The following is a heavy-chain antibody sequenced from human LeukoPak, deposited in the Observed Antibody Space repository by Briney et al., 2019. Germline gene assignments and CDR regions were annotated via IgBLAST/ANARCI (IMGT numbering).Heavy chain of an antibody. CDR2: IRSKANNYAT. D-gene: IGHD5-24*01. J-gene: IGHJ4*02. V-gene: IGHV3-73*01. CDR1: GFTFSGSA. Sequence: PGGSLKLSYAASGFTFSGSAMHWVRQASGKGLERVGHIRSKANNYATTYAASVRGRFTISRDDSKNTTYLQMNSLKTEDTAVYYCTRSRDGYNIDYWGQGTLVTVSS. CDR3: TRSRDGYNIDY.